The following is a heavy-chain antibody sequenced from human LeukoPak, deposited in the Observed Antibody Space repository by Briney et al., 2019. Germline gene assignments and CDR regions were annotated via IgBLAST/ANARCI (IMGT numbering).Heavy chain of an antibody. CDR1: GGTFSSYA. D-gene: IGHD4-17*01. Sequence: ASVKVSXKASGGTFSSYAISWVRQAPGQGLEWMGWISAYNGNTNYAQKLQGRVTMTTDTSTSTAYMELRSLRSDDTAVYYCARDSGYGDYYFDYWGQGTLVTVSS. J-gene: IGHJ4*02. V-gene: IGHV1-18*01. CDR2: ISAYNGNT. CDR3: ARDSGYGDYYFDY.